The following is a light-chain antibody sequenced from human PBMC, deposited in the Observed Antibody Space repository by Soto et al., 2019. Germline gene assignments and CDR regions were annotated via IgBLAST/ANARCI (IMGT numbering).Light chain of an antibody. CDR3: SSYTSSSTPYV. V-gene: IGLV2-14*01. CDR1: SSDVGGYNY. J-gene: IGLJ1*01. CDR2: DVT. Sequence: QSALTQPASVSGSPGQSITISCTGTSSDVGGYNYVSWYQQHPVKAPKLMIYDVTNRPSGVSDRCSGSKSGNTASLTISGLQAEDEADYYCSSYTSSSTPYVFGTGTKVTGL.